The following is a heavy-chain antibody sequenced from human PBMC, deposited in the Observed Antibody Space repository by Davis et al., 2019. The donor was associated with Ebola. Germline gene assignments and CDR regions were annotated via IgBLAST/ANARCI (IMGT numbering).Heavy chain of an antibody. CDR1: GFTFSSYA. J-gene: IGHJ6*02. Sequence: GESLKTLCAASGFTFSSYAMHWVRQAPGKGLEWVAVISYDGSNKYYADSVKGRFTISRDNSKNTLYLQMNSLRAEDTAVYYCARSHSSSWANYYYYGMDVWGQGATVTVSS. CDR2: ISYDGSNK. V-gene: IGHV3-30-3*01. CDR3: ARSHSSSWANYYYYGMDV. D-gene: IGHD6-13*01.